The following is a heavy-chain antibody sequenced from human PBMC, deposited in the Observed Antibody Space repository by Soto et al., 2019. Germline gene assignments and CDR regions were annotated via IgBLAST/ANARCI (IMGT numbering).Heavy chain of an antibody. J-gene: IGHJ4*02. CDR1: GGSISSGGYY. CDR2: IYYSGST. V-gene: IGHV4-31*03. D-gene: IGHD4-17*01. CDR3: ASTTTVTTTLLIY. Sequence: TLSLTCTVSGGSISSGGYYWSWIRQHPGKGLEWIGYIYYSGSTYYNPSLKSRVTISVDTSKNQFSLKLSSVTAADTAVYYCASTTTVTTTLLIYWGQGTLVTVSS.